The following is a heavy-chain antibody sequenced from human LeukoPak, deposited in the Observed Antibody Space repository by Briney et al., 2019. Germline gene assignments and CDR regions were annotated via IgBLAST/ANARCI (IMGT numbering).Heavy chain of an antibody. CDR1: GYTFTGYY. CDR3: ARDLTVQAAAAIVYYFDY. CDR2: INPNSGDR. V-gene: IGHV1-2*02. J-gene: IGHJ4*02. Sequence: ASLKVSCKASGYTFTGYYMHWVRRAPGQGLEWMGWINPNSGDRNYAQKFQGRVTMTRDTSISTAYMELSGLRSDDTAVYYCARDLTVQAAAAIVYYFDYWGQGTLVTVSS. D-gene: IGHD6-25*01.